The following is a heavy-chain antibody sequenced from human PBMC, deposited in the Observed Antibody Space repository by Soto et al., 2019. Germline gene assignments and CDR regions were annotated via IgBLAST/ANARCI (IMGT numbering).Heavy chain of an antibody. Sequence: ASVKVSCKASGYTFTSYYMHWVRQAPGQGPEWMGIINPSGGSTSYAQKFQGRVTMTRDTSTSTVDMELSSLRSEDTAVYYCASMNSGSYYSHYYYGMDVWGQGTTVTVSS. CDR2: INPSGGST. J-gene: IGHJ6*02. V-gene: IGHV1-46*01. D-gene: IGHD1-26*01. CDR3: ASMNSGSYYSHYYYGMDV. CDR1: GYTFTSYY.